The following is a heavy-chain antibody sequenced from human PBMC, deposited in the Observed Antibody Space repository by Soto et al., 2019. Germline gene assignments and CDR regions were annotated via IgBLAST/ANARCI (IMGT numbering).Heavy chain of an antibody. D-gene: IGHD6-19*01. CDR2: ISSSGGTT. V-gene: IGHV3-23*01. CDR3: AKPGYLEQWLVRGYFDY. CDR1: GFTFSSYA. J-gene: IGHJ4*02. Sequence: LRLSCAASGFTFSSYAMSWVRQAPGKGLEWVSAISSSGGTTHYADSVKGRFIISRDNSKNTPYLQMNSLRADDTAVYYCAKPGYLEQWLVRGYFDYWGQGTMVTVSS.